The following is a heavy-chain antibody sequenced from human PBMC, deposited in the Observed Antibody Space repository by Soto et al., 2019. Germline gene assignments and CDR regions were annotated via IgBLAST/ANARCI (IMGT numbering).Heavy chain of an antibody. CDR3: ARMRCSSSSCYYIDY. Sequence: SGPTLVNPTQTRTLTCTFSGFSLATNEMRVTWIRQPPGKALEWLARIDWDDDKFYSTSLKTRLTISKDTSKNQVVLTMTNMDPADTATYYCARMRCSSSSCYYIDYWGQGALVTVSS. CDR1: GFSLATNEMR. V-gene: IGHV2-70*04. D-gene: IGHD2-2*01. J-gene: IGHJ4*02. CDR2: IDWDDDK.